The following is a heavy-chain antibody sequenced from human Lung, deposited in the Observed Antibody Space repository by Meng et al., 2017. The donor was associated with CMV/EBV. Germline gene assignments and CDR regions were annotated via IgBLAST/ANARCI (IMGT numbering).Heavy chain of an antibody. V-gene: IGHV5-51*01. CDR2: IYPGDSET. Sequence: GEXXKTPCKASGFSFTNSWVGWVRQMPGRGLEWMAFIYPGDSETKYSPAFQGQVTISADKSISTAYLQWSSLKASDTAMYYCAKAPNLYYYYGLDVWGQGTTVTVSS. CDR3: AKAPNLYYYYGLDV. J-gene: IGHJ6*02. CDR1: GFSFTNSW.